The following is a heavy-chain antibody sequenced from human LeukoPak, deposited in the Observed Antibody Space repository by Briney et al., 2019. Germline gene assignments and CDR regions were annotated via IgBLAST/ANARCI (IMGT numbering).Heavy chain of an antibody. CDR2: IYYSGST. CDR3: ATAILHYYGSGSTFDY. J-gene: IGHJ4*02. D-gene: IGHD3-10*01. Sequence: SQTLSLTCTVSGGSINSGDYYWSWIRQPPGKGLEWIGYIYYSGSTYYNPSLKSRVTISVDTSKNQFSLKLSSVTAADTDVYYCATAILHYYGSGSTFDYWGQGTLVTVSS. CDR1: GGSINSGDYY. V-gene: IGHV4-30-4*01.